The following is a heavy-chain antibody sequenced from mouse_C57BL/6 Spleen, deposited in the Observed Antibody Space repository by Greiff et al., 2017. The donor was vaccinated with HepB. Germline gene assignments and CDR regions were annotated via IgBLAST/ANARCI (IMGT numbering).Heavy chain of an antibody. CDR3: ARGKLASFYWYFDV. CDR1: GYTFTSYW. CDR2: IDPSDSYT. J-gene: IGHJ1*01. V-gene: IGHV1-50*01. Sequence: QVQLQQPGAELVKPGASVKLSCKASGYTFTSYWMQWVKQRPGQGLEWIGEIDPSDSYTNYKQKFKGKATLTVDTSSSTAYMQLSSLTSEDSAVYYCARGKLASFYWYFDVSGPGTTVTVSS. D-gene: IGHD4-1*01.